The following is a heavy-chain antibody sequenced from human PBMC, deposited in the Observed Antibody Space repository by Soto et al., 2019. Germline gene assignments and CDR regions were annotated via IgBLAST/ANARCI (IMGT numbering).Heavy chain of an antibody. CDR1: GGXISSNIYY. V-gene: IGHV4-39*01. D-gene: IGHD3-22*01. CDR3: ASQHYYDSSGYYVVY. Sequence: SETLSLTCTVSGGXISSNIYYWGWIRQPPGKGLEWIGNIHYSGSTYYDSSLKSRVTISVDTSKNQFSLKLSSVTAADTAVYYCASQHYYDSSGYYVVYWGQGTLVTVSS. J-gene: IGHJ4*02. CDR2: IHYSGST.